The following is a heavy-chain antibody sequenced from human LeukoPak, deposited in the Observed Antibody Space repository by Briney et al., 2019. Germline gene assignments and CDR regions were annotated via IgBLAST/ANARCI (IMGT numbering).Heavy chain of an antibody. J-gene: IGHJ6*02. Sequence: ASVKVSCKASGGTFSSYAISWVRQAPGQGLEWMGGIIPIFGTANYAQKFQGRVTMTRDTSTSTVYMELSSLRSEDTAVYYCARFSSTSLPSIYGMDVWGQGTTVTVSS. CDR1: GGTFSSYA. D-gene: IGHD2-2*01. CDR2: IIPIFGTA. V-gene: IGHV1-69*05. CDR3: ARFSSTSLPSIYGMDV.